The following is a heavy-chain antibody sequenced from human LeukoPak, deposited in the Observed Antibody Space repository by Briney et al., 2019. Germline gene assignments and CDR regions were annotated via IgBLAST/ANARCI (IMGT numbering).Heavy chain of an antibody. V-gene: IGHV4-59*01. CDR3: ARARESHYYYYMDV. CDR2: IYYSGST. Sequence: SETLSLTCTVSGDSISTYSWNWIRQPPGKGLEWIGYIYYSGSTNYNPSLKSRVTISVDTSKNQFSLKLSSVTAADTAVYYCARARESHYYYYMDVWGKGTTVTVSS. CDR1: GDSISTYS. J-gene: IGHJ6*03.